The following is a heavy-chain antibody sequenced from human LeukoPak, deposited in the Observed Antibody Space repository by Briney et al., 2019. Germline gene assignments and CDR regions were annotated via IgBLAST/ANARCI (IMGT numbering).Heavy chain of an antibody. J-gene: IGHJ6*03. CDR3: ARSWTKTNYHYMDV. CDR1: GYSFSSHD. V-gene: IGHV1-2*06. CDR2: INPKSGGT. D-gene: IGHD1-14*01. Sequence: ASVKVSCKASGYSFSSHDINWVRQAPGQGLEWMGRINPKSGGTNYAQKFQGRVTMTRDTSISTAYMELNNLRSDDTAVFYCARSWTKTNYHYMDVWAKGTTVTVS.